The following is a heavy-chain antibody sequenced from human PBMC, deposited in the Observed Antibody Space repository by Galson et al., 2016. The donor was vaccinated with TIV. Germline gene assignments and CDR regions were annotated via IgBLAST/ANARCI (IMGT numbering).Heavy chain of an antibody. CDR1: GFTFSSYA. V-gene: IGHV3-23*01. J-gene: IGHJ6*02. CDR3: AKVPSSGFSYYYGIDV. D-gene: IGHD6-19*01. Sequence: SLRLSCAASGFTFSSYALTWVRQAPGKGLEWVAAITGGGGSSSYADPVKGRFTISRDNSQKMLYLQLNSLRAEDTAVYYCAKVPSSGFSYYYGIDVWVQGTTVTVA. CDR2: ITGGGGSS.